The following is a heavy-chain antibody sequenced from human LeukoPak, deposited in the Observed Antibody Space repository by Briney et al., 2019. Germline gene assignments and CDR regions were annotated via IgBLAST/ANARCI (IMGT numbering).Heavy chain of an antibody. J-gene: IGHJ4*02. Sequence: SETLSLTCAVSGGSISNTNWWSWVRQPPGKGLEWIGEIYQSGTTNYNPSFKSRVTISVDKSKNQFSLKLSSVTAADTAVYYCAREGGAVAVHGNYYFDYWGQGTLVTVSS. CDR2: IYQSGTT. D-gene: IGHD6-19*01. CDR3: AREGGAVAVHGNYYFDY. CDR1: GGSISNTNW. V-gene: IGHV4-4*02.